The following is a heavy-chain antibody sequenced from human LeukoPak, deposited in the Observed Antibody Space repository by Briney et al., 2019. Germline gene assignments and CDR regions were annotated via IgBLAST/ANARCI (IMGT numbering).Heavy chain of an antibody. J-gene: IGHJ4*02. CDR1: GGSIISYH. D-gene: IGHD2-2*02. CDR3: ARGRVLPAAIGRIYDFDY. Sequence: PSETLSLTCTVSGGSIISYHWSWIRQPPGKGLEWIGYFYDTGSTNYNPSLKSRVTISVDTSKNQFSLKLSSVTAADTAVYYCARGRVLPAAIGRIYDFDYWGQGIRVTVSS. CDR2: FYDTGST. V-gene: IGHV4-59*01.